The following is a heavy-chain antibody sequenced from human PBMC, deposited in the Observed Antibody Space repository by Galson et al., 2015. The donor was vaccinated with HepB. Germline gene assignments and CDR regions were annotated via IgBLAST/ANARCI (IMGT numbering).Heavy chain of an antibody. CDR1: GFSFSNYA. V-gene: IGHV3-30*09. CDR3: ASIFGVIIEFDY. J-gene: IGHJ4*02. CDR2: ISHDGASK. Sequence: SLRLSCAASGFSFSNYAMHWVRQAPGKGLEWVAVISHDGASKYYADPVKGRFAISRGNSKNTLYLQMNSLRAEDTAVYYCASIFGVIIEFDYWGQGTLVTVSS. D-gene: IGHD3-3*02.